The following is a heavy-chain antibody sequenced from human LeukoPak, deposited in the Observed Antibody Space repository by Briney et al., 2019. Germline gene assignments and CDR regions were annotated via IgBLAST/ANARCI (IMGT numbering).Heavy chain of an antibody. CDR3: AETEGYGDYVGY. CDR2: ISGSGGST. Sequence: GGSLRLSCAASGFTFSSYAMSWVRQAPGKGLEWVSAISGSGGSTYYADSVKGRFTISRDNSKNTLYLQMNSLRAEDTAVYYCAETEGYGDYVGYWGQGTLVTVSS. D-gene: IGHD4-17*01. J-gene: IGHJ4*02. V-gene: IGHV3-23*01. CDR1: GFTFSSYA.